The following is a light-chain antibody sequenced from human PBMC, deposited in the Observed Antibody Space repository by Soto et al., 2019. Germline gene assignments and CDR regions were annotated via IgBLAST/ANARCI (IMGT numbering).Light chain of an antibody. J-gene: IGKJ5*01. CDR3: KHSYSTPPT. V-gene: IGKV1-39*01. CDR1: QSISNY. Sequence: DIQMTQSPSSLSASIGDRVTITCRASQSISNYLNWYQQKPGRAPNLLIYAASSLQSGVPSRCSGSVSGTDFTLTIDSLQPEDFATYYCKHSYSTPPTFGQGTRLVIK. CDR2: AAS.